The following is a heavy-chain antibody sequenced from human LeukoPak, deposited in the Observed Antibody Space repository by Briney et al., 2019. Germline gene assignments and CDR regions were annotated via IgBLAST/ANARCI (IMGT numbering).Heavy chain of an antibody. CDR2: IYYSGST. D-gene: IGHD3-22*01. J-gene: IGHJ4*02. V-gene: IGHV4-39*01. Sequence: PSETLSLTCTVSGGSISSSSYYWGWIRQPPGKGLEWIGSIYYSGSTYYNPSLKSRVTISVDTSKNQFSLKLSSVTAADTAVYYCARHNYDAFDYWGQGTLVTVSS. CDR3: ARHNYDAFDY. CDR1: GGSISSSSYY.